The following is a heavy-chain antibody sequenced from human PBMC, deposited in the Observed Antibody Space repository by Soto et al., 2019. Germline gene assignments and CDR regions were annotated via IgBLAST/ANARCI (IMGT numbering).Heavy chain of an antibody. CDR1: GYTFTNYW. CDR2: INPSGGTR. J-gene: IGHJ5*02. Sequence: ASVKVSCKASGYTFTNYWMHWVRQAPGQGLEWMAIINPSGGTRRYAEKFQGRLTMTRDTSTSTVYMELSSLRSEDTAVYYCARSGQVGNWFDPWGQGTLVTVS. CDR3: ARSGQVGNWFDP. V-gene: IGHV1-46*01. D-gene: IGHD3-3*01.